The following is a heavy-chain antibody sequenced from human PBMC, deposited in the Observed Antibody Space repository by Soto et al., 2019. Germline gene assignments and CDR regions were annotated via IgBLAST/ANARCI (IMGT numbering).Heavy chain of an antibody. CDR3: ARHEGYSNTWYPLDY. D-gene: IGHD6-13*01. CDR2: IYYSGTT. J-gene: IGHJ4*02. V-gene: IGHV4-59*08. Sequence: SETLSLTCTVSGGSIRGYYWNWIRQSPGKGLEWIAYIYYSGTTNYNPSLKSRVTISVDTSKNQFSLKLTSVTAADTAVYFCARHEGYSNTWYPLDYWGQGTLVTVSS. CDR1: GGSIRGYY.